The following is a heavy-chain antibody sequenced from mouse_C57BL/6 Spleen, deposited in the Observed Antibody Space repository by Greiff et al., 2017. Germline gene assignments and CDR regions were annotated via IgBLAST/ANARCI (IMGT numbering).Heavy chain of an antibody. CDR1: GYTFTSYT. J-gene: IGHJ4*01. Sequence: QVQLKESGADLARPGASVKMSCTASGYTFTSYTMHWVKQRPGKGLEWIGYINPSSGSPKYNQKFTDKAPLTADKYYSTAYKQRSILTTEDSAVYDCAKDALYYGSIYSMDYWGQGTSVTVSS. CDR3: AKDALYYGSIYSMDY. CDR2: INPSSGSP. V-gene: IGHV1-4*01. D-gene: IGHD1-1*01.